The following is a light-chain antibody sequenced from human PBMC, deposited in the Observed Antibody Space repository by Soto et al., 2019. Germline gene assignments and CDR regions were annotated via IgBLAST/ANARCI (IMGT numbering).Light chain of an antibody. CDR1: SSNIGSNT. CDR2: SNT. J-gene: IGLJ2*01. CDR3: AAWDDSLNGVV. V-gene: IGLV1-44*01. Sequence: QSVLTQPPSASGTPGQRVTIYCSGSSSNIGSNTVNWYQQLPGTAPKLLIYSNTQRPSGVPDRFSGSKSGTSASLAISGLQSEDEADYYCAAWDDSLNGVVFGGGTKLTVL.